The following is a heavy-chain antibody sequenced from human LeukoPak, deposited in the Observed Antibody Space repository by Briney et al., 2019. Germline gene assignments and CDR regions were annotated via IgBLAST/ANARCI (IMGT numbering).Heavy chain of an antibody. CDR3: ARSVPGAGTLRYFDWLFAY. CDR2: LSSNSSYI. J-gene: IGHJ4*02. Sequence: GGALRSPLSASGFTFRSPNLKWVRQGSREGPGWGSSLSSNSSYIYYADSVKGRFTISRDNAKNSLYLQMNSLRAEDTAVYYCARSVPGAGTLRYFDWLFAYWGQGTLVTVSS. V-gene: IGHV3-21*01. D-gene: IGHD3-9*01. CDR1: GFTFRSPN.